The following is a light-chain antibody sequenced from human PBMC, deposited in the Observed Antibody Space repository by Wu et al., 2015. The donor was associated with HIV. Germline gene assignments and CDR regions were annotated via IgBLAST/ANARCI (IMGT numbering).Light chain of an antibody. CDR2: GVS. J-gene: IGKJ2*02. CDR1: QSVSSGY. Sequence: ENVLTQSPGTLSLSPGERATLSCRADQSVSSGYLAWYQQKPGQTPRLLIYGVSSRATGIPXRFSGSGSGTDFTLTISRLEPEDFAMYYCQQYGSSRTFGQGTKLEIK. CDR3: QQYGSSRT. V-gene: IGKV3-20*01.